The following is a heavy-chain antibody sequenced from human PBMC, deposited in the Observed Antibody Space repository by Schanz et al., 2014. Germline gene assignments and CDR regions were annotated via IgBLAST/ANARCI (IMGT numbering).Heavy chain of an antibody. V-gene: IGHV4-31*03. CDR3: ARAEINSGYARYYYGMDV. CDR2: IYHSGNT. Sequence: QVQLQESGPRLVKPSQTLSLTCTVSGGSIDVSGYYWSWIRQQPGKALEWIGYIYHSGNTYFKPSLQSRIAMSADTAKNQFSLSLSSATAADTAVYYCARAEINSGYARYYYGMDVWGQGTTVTVSS. CDR1: GGSIDVSGYY. D-gene: IGHD5-12*01. J-gene: IGHJ6*02.